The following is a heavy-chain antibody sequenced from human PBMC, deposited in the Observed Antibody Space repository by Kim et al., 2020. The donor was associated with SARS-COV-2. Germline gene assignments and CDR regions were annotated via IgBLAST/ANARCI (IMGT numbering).Heavy chain of an antibody. CDR3: ASLYYYDSSGQSDY. CDR2: IIPIFGTA. J-gene: IGHJ4*02. V-gene: IGHV1-69*06. D-gene: IGHD3-22*01. CDR1: GGTFSSYA. Sequence: SVKVSCKASGGTFSSYAISWVRQAPGQGLEWMGGIIPIFGTANYAQKFQGRVTITADKSTNTAYMELSSLRSEDTAVYYCASLYYYDSSGQSDYWGQGTLVTVSS.